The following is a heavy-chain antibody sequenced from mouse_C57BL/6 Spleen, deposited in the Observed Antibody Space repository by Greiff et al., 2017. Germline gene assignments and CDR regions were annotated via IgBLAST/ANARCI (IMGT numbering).Heavy chain of an antibody. Sequence: VQLQESGAELVKPGASVKISCKASGYAFSSYWMNWVKQRPGKGLEWIGQIYPGDGDTNYNGKFKGKATLTADKSSSTAYMQLSSLTSEDSAVYFCARDRYAYYAMDYWGQGTSVTVSS. J-gene: IGHJ4*01. D-gene: IGHD6-5*01. V-gene: IGHV1-80*01. CDR1: GYAFSSYW. CDR3: ARDRYAYYAMDY. CDR2: IYPGDGDT.